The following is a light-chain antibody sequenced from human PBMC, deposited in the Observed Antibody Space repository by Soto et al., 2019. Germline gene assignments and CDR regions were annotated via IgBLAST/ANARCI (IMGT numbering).Light chain of an antibody. CDR2: KAS. J-gene: IGKJ1*01. CDR3: MQGTHWPPT. V-gene: IGKV1-5*03. CDR1: QNVGPW. Sequence: DIQMTQSPSALSASVGDSVSITCRASQNVGPWLAWYQQKPGKPPNILIYKASNLESGVPSRFSGSGSGTEFTLTISRVEAEDVGVYYCMQGTHWPPTFGQGTKVEIK.